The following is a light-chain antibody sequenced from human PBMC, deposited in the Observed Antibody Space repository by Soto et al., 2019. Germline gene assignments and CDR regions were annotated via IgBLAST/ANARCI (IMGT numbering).Light chain of an antibody. CDR3: QHYRSAPFT. Sequence: EIVLTQSPGILSLSPGERATLACRASQSISSDHLAWYQQRPGQSPRLLIYGASSRTTGVPDRFSGSGSGTDFTLTISRLEPEDFAVYYFQHYRSAPFTFGPGTKADIK. V-gene: IGKV3-20*01. J-gene: IGKJ3*01. CDR1: QSISSDH. CDR2: GAS.